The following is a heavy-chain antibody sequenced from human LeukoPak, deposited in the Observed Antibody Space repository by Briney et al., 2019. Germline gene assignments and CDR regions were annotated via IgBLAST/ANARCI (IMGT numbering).Heavy chain of an antibody. CDR1: GGSISSYY. CDR2: IYYSGST. D-gene: IGHD3-3*01. Sequence: KSSETLSLTCTVSGGSISSYYRSWIRQPPGKGLEWIGYIYYSGSTNYNPSLKSRVTISVDTSKNQFSLKLSSVTAADTAVYYCAQLVGLLFDPWGQGTLVTVSS. V-gene: IGHV4-59*01. J-gene: IGHJ5*02. CDR3: AQLVGLLFDP.